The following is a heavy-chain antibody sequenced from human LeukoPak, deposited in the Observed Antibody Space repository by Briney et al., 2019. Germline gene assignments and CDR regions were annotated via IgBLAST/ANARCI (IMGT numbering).Heavy chain of an antibody. Sequence: SETLSLTCTVSGGSISSGGYYWSWIRQHPGKGLEWIGYIYYGGSTYYNPSLKSRVTISVDTSKNQFSLKLSSVTAADTAVYYCARGDYGDNYVGPAAGWFDPWGQGTLVTVSS. D-gene: IGHD4-17*01. J-gene: IGHJ5*02. CDR3: ARGDYGDNYVGPAAGWFDP. V-gene: IGHV4-31*03. CDR1: GGSISSGGYY. CDR2: IYYGGST.